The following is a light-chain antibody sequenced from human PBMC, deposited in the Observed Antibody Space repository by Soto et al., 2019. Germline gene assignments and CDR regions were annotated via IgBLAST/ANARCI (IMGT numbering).Light chain of an antibody. CDR3: QSYDSSLSALYV. CDR2: GNS. CDR1: SSNIGAGYD. J-gene: IGLJ1*01. V-gene: IGLV1-40*01. Sequence: QSVLTQPPSVSGAPGQRVTISCTGSSSNIGAGYDVHWYQQLPGTAPILLIYGNSNRPSGVPDRFSGSKSGTSASLAITGLQAEDEADYYCQSYDSSLSALYVFGTGTKATVL.